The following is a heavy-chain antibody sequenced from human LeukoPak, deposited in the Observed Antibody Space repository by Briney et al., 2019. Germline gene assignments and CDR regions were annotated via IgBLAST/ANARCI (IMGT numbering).Heavy chain of an antibody. CDR3: ARDNWNYGSSMDV. D-gene: IGHD1-7*01. J-gene: IGHJ6*02. CDR2: IYYSGST. Sequence: SETLSLTCTVSGDSVSSYYWSWIRQPPGKGLEWIGYIYYSGSTNYNPSLRSRVTISVDTSKNQFSLKLSSVTAADTAVYHCARDNWNYGSSMDVWGQGTTVTVSS. CDR1: GDSVSSYY. V-gene: IGHV4-59*02.